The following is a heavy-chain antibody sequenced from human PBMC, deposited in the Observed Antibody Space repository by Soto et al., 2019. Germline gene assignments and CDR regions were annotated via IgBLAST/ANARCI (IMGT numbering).Heavy chain of an antibody. CDR3: ARDKINGIFDY. D-gene: IGHD2-8*01. CDR2: INHSXSP. V-gene: IGHV4-34*01. J-gene: IGHJ4*02. CDR1: GGSFGGYY. Sequence: SXTLSLTCAVYGGSFGGYYWTWIRQPPGTGLEWMGXINHSXSPNYNKSLKXXVTLSVDXXKNQFSLKLTSVTAADTAVYYCARDKINGIFDYWGQGTLVTVSS.